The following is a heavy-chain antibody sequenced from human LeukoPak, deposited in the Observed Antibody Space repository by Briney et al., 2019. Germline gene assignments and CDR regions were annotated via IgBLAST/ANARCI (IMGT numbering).Heavy chain of an antibody. CDR1: DGSISSST. J-gene: IGHJ4*02. CDR2: ITGDGYTT. CDR3: AKQNYFYHISGAFDF. D-gene: IGHD5-12*01. Sequence: ETLSLTCTVSDGSISSSTNYWGWIRQPPGKGLEWISGITGDGYTTYYADSVKGRFTISRDNSRNTLYLQMSSLRADDTATFYCAKQNYFYHISGAFDFWGQGSLVTVSS. V-gene: IGHV3-23*01.